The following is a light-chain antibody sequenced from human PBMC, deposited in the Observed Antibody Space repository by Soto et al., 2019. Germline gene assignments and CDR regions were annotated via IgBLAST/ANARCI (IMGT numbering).Light chain of an antibody. V-gene: IGKV1-5*03. CDR3: QQYSSPPWT. CDR2: KTS. CDR1: QSFSSW. J-gene: IGKJ1*01. Sequence: DIQMTQSPSTLSASIGDRVTITCRASQSFSSWLAWYQQKPGKAPKLLIYKTSSLESGVPSRFSGSASGTEFTLTISSLQPDDFATYYCQQYSSPPWTCGQGTEVEIQ.